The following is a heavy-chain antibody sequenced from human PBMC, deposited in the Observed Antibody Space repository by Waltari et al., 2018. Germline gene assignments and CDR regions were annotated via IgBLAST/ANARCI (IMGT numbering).Heavy chain of an antibody. CDR3: AKSTDYYGSGRCNY. J-gene: IGHJ4*02. V-gene: IGHV3-23*04. CDR2: MSGSGGSK. D-gene: IGHD3-10*01. CDR1: GFTFSRYA. Sequence: EVQLVESGGGLVQPGGSLRLSCAASGFTFSRYAMSWVRQGPGKGREWGSAMSGSGGSKYYADSVKGRVTSARDNSKNTLYLQMKSLRAEDTAVYYCAKSTDYYGSGRCNYWGQGTLVTVSS.